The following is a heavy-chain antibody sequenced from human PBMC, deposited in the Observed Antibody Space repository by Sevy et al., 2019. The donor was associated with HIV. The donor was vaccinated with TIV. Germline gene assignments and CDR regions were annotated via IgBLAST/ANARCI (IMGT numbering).Heavy chain of an antibody. J-gene: IGHJ4*02. V-gene: IGHV3-21*01. CDR1: GFTISSYS. CDR2: ISTGETYI. Sequence: GGSLRLSCAASGFTISSYSMNWVRQAPGKGLEWVSSISTGETYIYYSDSVKGRFTISRDNARNSLFLQMNSLRAEDTAVYYCARDLPPSATTVAHFDCWGQGTLVTVSS. CDR3: ARDLPPSATTVAHFDC. D-gene: IGHD4-17*01.